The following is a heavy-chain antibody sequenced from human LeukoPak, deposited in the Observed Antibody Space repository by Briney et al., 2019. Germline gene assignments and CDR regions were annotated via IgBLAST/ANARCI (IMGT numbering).Heavy chain of an antibody. D-gene: IGHD3-16*01. J-gene: IGHJ4*02. CDR1: GYTFTSYG. CDR2: ISAYNGNT. CDR3: ARQGYAGYFDY. Sequence: VASVKVSCKASGYTFTSYGISWVRQAPGQGLEWMGWISAYNGNTNYAQKLQGRVTMTTDTSTSTDYMELRSLRSGDAAVYYCARQGYAGYFDYWGQGTLVTVSS. V-gene: IGHV1-18*01.